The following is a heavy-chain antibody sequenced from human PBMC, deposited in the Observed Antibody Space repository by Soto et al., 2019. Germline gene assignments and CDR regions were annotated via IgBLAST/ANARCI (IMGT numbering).Heavy chain of an antibody. V-gene: IGHV1-58*01. D-gene: IGHD6-19*01. J-gene: IGHJ4*02. Sequence: GASVKVSCKASGFTFTSSAVQWVRQARGQRLEWIGWIVVGSGNTSYAQKFQERVTITRDMSTSTAYMELSSLRSEDTAVYYCAASSGWYPHYYSDYWGQGTLVTVSS. CDR2: IVVGSGNT. CDR1: GFTFTSSA. CDR3: AASSGWYPHYYSDY.